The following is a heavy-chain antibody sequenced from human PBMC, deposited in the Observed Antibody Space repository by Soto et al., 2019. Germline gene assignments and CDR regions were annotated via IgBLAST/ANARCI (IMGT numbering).Heavy chain of an antibody. CDR3: AKEGYYGSGSYPNWFDP. CDR2: ISGSGGST. Sequence: PGKGLEWVSAISGSGGSTYYADSVKGRFTISRDNSKNTLYLQMNSLRAEDTAVYYCAKEGYYGSGSYPNWFDPWGQGTLVTVSS. V-gene: IGHV3-23*01. D-gene: IGHD3-10*01. J-gene: IGHJ5*02.